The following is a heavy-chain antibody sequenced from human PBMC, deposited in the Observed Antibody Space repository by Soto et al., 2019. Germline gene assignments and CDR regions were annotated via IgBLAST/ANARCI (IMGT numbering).Heavy chain of an antibody. CDR3: ARPTDYHYGMQV. D-gene: IGHD4-17*01. CDR2: IYPHDSDT. V-gene: IGHV5-51*01. Sequence: GESLKISCKGSGYNFHTYWIAWVRQMPGKGLEWMGFIYPHDSDTRYSPSFRGQVTISADKSINTAYLQWTSLKASDTAIYFCARPTDYHYGMQVWGQGTTVTVAS. J-gene: IGHJ6*02. CDR1: GYNFHTYW.